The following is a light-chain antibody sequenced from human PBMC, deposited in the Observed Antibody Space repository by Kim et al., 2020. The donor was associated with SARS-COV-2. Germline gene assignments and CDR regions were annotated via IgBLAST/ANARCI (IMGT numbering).Light chain of an antibody. CDR3: QKYNSAPWT. V-gene: IGKV1-27*01. CDR1: QGINRD. J-gene: IGKJ1*01. CDR2: GAS. Sequence: ACVGDGVTITCRASQGINRDLAWYQQRPGKVPKLLIYGASTLQSGVPSRFSGGGSGTDFTLTISGLQPEDVATYYCQKYNSAPWTFGQGTKVDIK.